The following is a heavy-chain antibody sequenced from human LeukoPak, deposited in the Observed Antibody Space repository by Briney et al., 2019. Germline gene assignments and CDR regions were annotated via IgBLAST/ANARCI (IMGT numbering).Heavy chain of an antibody. Sequence: SETLSLTCAVYGGSFSGYYRSWIRQPPGKGLEWIGEINHSGSTNYNPSLKSRVTISVDTSKNQFSLKLSSVTAADTAVYYCARGKDIAVARPLVDYWGQGTLVTVSS. CDR3: ARGKDIAVARPLVDY. CDR2: INHSGST. V-gene: IGHV4-34*01. CDR1: GGSFSGYY. D-gene: IGHD6-19*01. J-gene: IGHJ4*02.